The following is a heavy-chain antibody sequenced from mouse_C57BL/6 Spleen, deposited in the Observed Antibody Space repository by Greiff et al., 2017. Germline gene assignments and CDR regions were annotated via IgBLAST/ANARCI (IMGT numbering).Heavy chain of an antibody. CDR3: VRDRGGYYDWYFDV. D-gene: IGHD2-3*01. CDR1: GFTFNTYA. J-gene: IGHJ1*03. V-gene: IGHV10-3*01. Sequence: EVMLVESGGGLVQPKGSLKLSCAASGFTFNTYAMHWVRQAPGKGLEWVARIRSKSSNYATYYADSVKDRFTISRDDSQSMLYLQMNNLKTEDTAMYYCVRDRGGYYDWYFDVWGTGTTVTVSS. CDR2: IRSKSSNYAT.